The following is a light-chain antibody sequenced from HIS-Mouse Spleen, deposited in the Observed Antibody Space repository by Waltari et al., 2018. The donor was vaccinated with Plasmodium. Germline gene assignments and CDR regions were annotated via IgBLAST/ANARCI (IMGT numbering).Light chain of an antibody. CDR3: QQRSNWPT. CDR2: DAS. CDR1: PSVSSY. J-gene: IGKJ2*01. Sequence: EIVLTQSPATLSLSPGESATLSCRASPSVSSYLAWYQQKPGQAPRLLSYDASNRATGIPARFSGSGSGTDFTLTISSLEPEDFAVYYCQQRSNWPTFGQGTKLEIK. V-gene: IGKV3-11*01.